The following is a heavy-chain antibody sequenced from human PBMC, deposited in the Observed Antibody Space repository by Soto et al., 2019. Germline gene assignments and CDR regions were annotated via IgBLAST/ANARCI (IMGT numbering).Heavy chain of an antibody. Sequence: SETLSLTCTVSVGSVSSGGDYWSWIRQSPGKGLEWIGYISGSGSTGYNPSLKNRLTMSVDRSKNQFTLRLTSVTAADTAVYFCATESGSTYGYFDYWGQVTQVT. CDR1: VGSVSSGGDY. CDR3: ATESGSTYGYFDY. CDR2: ISGSGST. J-gene: IGHJ4*02. D-gene: IGHD5-18*01. V-gene: IGHV4-30-4*01.